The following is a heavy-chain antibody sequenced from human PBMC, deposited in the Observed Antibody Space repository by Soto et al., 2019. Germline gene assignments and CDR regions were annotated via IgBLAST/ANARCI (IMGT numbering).Heavy chain of an antibody. CDR1: GGSISSYY. CDR2: IYTSGST. J-gene: IGHJ6*02. D-gene: IGHD5-12*01. Sequence: PSETLSLTCTVSGGSISSYYWSWIRQPAGKGLEWIGRIYTSGSTNYNPSLKSRVTMSVDTSKNQFSLKLSSVTAADTAVYYCARDGAPGMATIEYYYYYGMDVWGQGTTVTVS. V-gene: IGHV4-4*07. CDR3: ARDGAPGMATIEYYYYYGMDV.